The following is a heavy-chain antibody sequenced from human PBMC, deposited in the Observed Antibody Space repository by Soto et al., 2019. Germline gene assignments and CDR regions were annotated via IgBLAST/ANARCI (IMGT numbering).Heavy chain of an antibody. CDR2: ISGSGGST. V-gene: IGHV3-23*01. CDR3: ANQPAYSGSYYKHELY. CDR1: GFTFSSYA. Sequence: SGGSLRLSCAASGFTFSSYAMSWVRQAPGKGLEWVSAISGSGGSTYYADSVKGRFTISRDNSKNTLYLQMNSLRAEDTAVYYCANQPAYSGSYYKHELYWGQGTLVTVSS. D-gene: IGHD1-26*01. J-gene: IGHJ4*02.